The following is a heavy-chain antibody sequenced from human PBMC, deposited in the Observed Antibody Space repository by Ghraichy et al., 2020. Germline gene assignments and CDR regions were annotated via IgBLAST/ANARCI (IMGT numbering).Heavy chain of an antibody. CDR3: AKGYYDKSGYYETDFFDT. Sequence: GGSLRLSCAASGFSFSSHGIYWVRQAPGKGLEWVAVKSYDGSNTYYADSVKGRFTVSRDNSQNTVYLQMNELRAEDTALYYCAKGYYDKSGYYETDFFDTWGQGTMVLVSS. CDR2: KSYDGSNT. J-gene: IGHJ3*02. CDR1: GFSFSSHG. V-gene: IGHV3-30*18. D-gene: IGHD3-22*01.